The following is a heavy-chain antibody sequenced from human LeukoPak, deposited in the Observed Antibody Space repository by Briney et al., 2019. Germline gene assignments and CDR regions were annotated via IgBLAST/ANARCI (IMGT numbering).Heavy chain of an antibody. CDR3: ARSYMVVAAPFDY. CDR2: IYYSGST. J-gene: IGHJ4*02. D-gene: IGHD2-15*01. V-gene: IGHV4-59*12. CDR1: GGSISSYY. Sequence: SETLSLTCTVSGGSISSYYWSWIRQPPGKGLEWIGYIYYSGSTNYNPSLKSRVTISVDTSKNQFSLKLSSVTAADTAVYYCARSYMVVAAPFDYWGQGTLVTVSS.